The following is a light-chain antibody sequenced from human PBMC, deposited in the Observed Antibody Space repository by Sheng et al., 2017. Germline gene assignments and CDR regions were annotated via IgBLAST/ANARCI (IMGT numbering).Light chain of an antibody. Sequence: EIVLTQSPATLSLSPGERATLSCRASQSVSSNLAWYQQKPGQAPRLLTKGASTRAAGIPARFSGSGSGTEFTLTISSLQSEDFAVYYCQQYNNWPLTFGGGTKVEIK. V-gene: IGKV3-15*01. CDR1: QSVSSN. J-gene: IGKJ4*01. CDR3: QQYNNWPLT. CDR2: GAS.